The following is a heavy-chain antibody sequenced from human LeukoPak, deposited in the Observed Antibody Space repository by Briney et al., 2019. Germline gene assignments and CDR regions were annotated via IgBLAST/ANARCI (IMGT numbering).Heavy chain of an antibody. CDR2: INPNSGGT. V-gene: IGHV1-2*02. D-gene: IGHD2-15*01. CDR1: GYTFTGYY. CDR3: ARGPPTNYCSGGSCYSDAFDI. J-gene: IGHJ3*02. Sequence: ASVKVSCKASGYTFTGYYMHWVRQAPGQGLEWMGCINPNSGGTNYAQKFQGRVTMTRDTSISTAYMELSRLRSDDTAVYYCARGPPTNYCSGGSCYSDAFDIWGQGTMVTVSS.